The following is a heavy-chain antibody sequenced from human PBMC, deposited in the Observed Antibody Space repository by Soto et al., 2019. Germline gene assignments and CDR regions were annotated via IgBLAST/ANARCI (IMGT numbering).Heavy chain of an antibody. V-gene: IGHV1-2*02. J-gene: IGHJ4*02. CDR2: MNPGSGGT. CDR3: TRDLGPYSGYDSENY. CDR1: GYTFTDYY. D-gene: IGHD5-12*01. Sequence: QIQLVQSGAEVKKPGASVKVSCKASGYTFTDYYLHWVRQAPGQGLEWMGWMNPGSGGTDYAQKFQGRVTMTRDTSITTAYMELSTLSSDDTAMYYCTRDLGPYSGYDSENYWGQGTLVTVSS.